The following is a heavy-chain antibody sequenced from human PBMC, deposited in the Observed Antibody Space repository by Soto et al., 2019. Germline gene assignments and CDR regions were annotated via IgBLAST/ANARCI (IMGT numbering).Heavy chain of an antibody. V-gene: IGHV3-74*01. D-gene: IGHD6-19*01. CDR1: GFTFDSHW. Sequence: ASGGVLVQPGGSLRLSCVASGFTFDSHWMHWVRQAPGEGLVWVSRLKTDGYAAAYADSVKGRFTISRDNTKNTVYLQMNSLRAEDTAVYFCVRESGVAADCWGQGTLVTVSS. CDR3: VRESGVAADC. J-gene: IGHJ4*02. CDR2: LKTDGYAA.